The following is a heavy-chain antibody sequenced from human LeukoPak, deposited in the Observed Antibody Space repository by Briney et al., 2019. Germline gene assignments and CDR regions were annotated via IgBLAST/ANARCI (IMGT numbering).Heavy chain of an antibody. CDR2: IGDIGNA. CDR1: SFRVSDYY. V-gene: IGHV3-66*01. CDR3: ARDRAEVQDWVEFDR. Sequence: PGGSLRLACAVASFRVSDYYMSSAGQAPGKWLESVGLIGDIGNAFYPDLGRGQFAISRDESENTLYLQRNTLRVWDTLCSACARDRAEVQDWVEFDRWGQGTPVIVSS. D-gene: IGHD3/OR15-3a*01. J-gene: IGHJ5*02.